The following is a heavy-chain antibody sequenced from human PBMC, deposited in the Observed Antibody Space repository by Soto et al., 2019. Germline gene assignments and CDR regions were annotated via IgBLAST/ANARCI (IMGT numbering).Heavy chain of an antibody. V-gene: IGHV3-33*01. D-gene: IGHD1-1*01. CDR1: GFTFSSYG. J-gene: IGHJ4*02. Sequence: QVQLVESGGGVVQPGRSLRLSCAASGFTFSSYGMHWVRQAPGKGLEWVAVIWYDGSNKYYADSVKGRFTISRDNSKNTLYLQMNSLRAEDTAVYYCARDWDDSHKGVLDYWGQGTLVTVSS. CDR2: IWYDGSNK. CDR3: ARDWDDSHKGVLDY.